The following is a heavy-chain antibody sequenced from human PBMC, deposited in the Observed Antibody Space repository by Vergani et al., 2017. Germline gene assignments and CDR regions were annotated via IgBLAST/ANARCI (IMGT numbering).Heavy chain of an antibody. CDR2: ISGSGGST. D-gene: IGHD2-8*01. Sequence: EVQLLESGGGLVQPGGFMRLSCAASGFTFSSYAMSLVRQAPGKGLEWVSAISGSGGSTYYADSVKGRFTISRDNSKNTLYLQMNSLRAEDTAVYYCAKPVGNGDASDIWSQGTMVSVS. CDR1: GFTFSSYA. V-gene: IGHV3-23*01. J-gene: IGHJ3*02. CDR3: AKPVGNGDASDI.